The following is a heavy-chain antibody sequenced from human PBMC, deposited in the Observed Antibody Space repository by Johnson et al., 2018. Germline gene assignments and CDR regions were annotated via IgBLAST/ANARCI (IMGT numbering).Heavy chain of an antibody. V-gene: IGHV3-11*04. Sequence: QVQLVQSGGGLVKPGGSLRLSCVASGFTFSDYYMTWIRQAPGKGLEWVSYISSSGSTVTYADSVKGRFAMSRDNAKNSLSLQMNRRRAEDTAVYYCGRHYYYRGTRGFGALDIWGQGTMVTVSS. J-gene: IGHJ3*02. D-gene: IGHD3-22*01. CDR2: ISSSGSTV. CDR1: GFTFSDYY. CDR3: GRHYYYRGTRGFGALDI.